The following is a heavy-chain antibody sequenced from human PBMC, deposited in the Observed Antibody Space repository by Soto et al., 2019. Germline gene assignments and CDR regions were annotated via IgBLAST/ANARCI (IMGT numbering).Heavy chain of an antibody. CDR2: ISAYNGNT. Sequence: AAVKVSCKASGYTFTSYGIRWVRQAPGQGLEWMGWISAYNGNTNYAQKLQGRVTMTTDTSTSTAYMELRSLRSDDTAVYYCAREDIVVVVAATGPHDAFDIWGQGTMVTVSS. CDR1: GYTFTSYG. CDR3: AREDIVVVVAATGPHDAFDI. J-gene: IGHJ3*02. V-gene: IGHV1-18*01. D-gene: IGHD2-15*01.